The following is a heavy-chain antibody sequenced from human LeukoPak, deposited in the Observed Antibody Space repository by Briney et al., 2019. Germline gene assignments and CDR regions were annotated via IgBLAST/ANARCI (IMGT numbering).Heavy chain of an antibody. CDR3: AKELYGDHVGWFDP. Sequence: GSLRLSCAASGFTFSSYAMSWVRQAPGKGLEWVSAISGSGGSTYYADSVKGRFTTSRDNSKNTLYLQMNSLRAEDTSVYYCAKELYGDHVGWFDPWGQGTLVTVSS. D-gene: IGHD4-17*01. V-gene: IGHV3-23*01. CDR2: ISGSGGST. CDR1: GFTFSSYA. J-gene: IGHJ5*02.